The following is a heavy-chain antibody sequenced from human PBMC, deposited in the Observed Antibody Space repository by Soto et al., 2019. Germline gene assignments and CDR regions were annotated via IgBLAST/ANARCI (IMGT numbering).Heavy chain of an antibody. CDR1: GFTFSSYW. Sequence: EVQLVESGGGLVQPGGSLRLSCAASGFTFSSYWMSWVRQAPGKGLEWVANIKQDGSEKYYVDSVKGRFTISRDNAKNSLYLQMNSLRAEDTAVYYCARVPSGFLEWLLQQYYYYGMDVWGQGTTVTVSS. D-gene: IGHD3-3*01. CDR3: ARVPSGFLEWLLQQYYYYGMDV. CDR2: IKQDGSEK. J-gene: IGHJ6*02. V-gene: IGHV3-7*03.